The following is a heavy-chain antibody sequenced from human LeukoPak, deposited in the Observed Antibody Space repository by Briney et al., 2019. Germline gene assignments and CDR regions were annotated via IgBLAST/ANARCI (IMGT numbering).Heavy chain of an antibody. V-gene: IGHV4-59*01. CDR2: IYYSGST. CDR1: GCSISSYP. CDR3: ARDSSSGYYYWFDP. D-gene: IGHD3-22*01. Sequence: SETLSLTCTVSGCSISSYPWSWIRQPPGKGLEWIGYIYYSGSTNYNPSLKSRVTISVDTSKNQFSLKLSSVTAADTAVYYCARDSSSGYYYWFDPWGQGALVTVSS. J-gene: IGHJ5*02.